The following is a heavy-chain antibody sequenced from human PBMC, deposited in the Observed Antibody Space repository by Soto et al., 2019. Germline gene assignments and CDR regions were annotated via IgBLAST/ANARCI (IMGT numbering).Heavy chain of an antibody. V-gene: IGHV3-48*02. CDR1: GFTFSSYS. D-gene: IGHD2-15*01. Sequence: GGALRLSCAASGFTFSSYSMNWVRQAPGKVLEWVSYISSSSSTIYYADSVKGRFTISRDNAKNSLYLQMNSLRDEDTAVYYCARDGVVVVAATDAFEIWGQGTMVTVSS. J-gene: IGHJ3*02. CDR2: ISSSSSTI. CDR3: ARDGVVVVAATDAFEI.